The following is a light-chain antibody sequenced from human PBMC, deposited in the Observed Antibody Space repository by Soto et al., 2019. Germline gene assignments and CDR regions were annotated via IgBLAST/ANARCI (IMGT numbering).Light chain of an antibody. J-gene: IGLJ2*01. CDR1: NSNIGSNT. CDR3: AAWDDSLNGVL. CDR2: SIN. V-gene: IGLV1-44*01. Sequence: QSALTQPPSASGTPGQRVTISCSGSNSNIGSNTVNWYQQLPGTAPKLLIYSINQRPSGVPDRFSGSQSGTSASLAISGLQSEDEADYYCAAWDDSLNGVLFGGGTKVTVL.